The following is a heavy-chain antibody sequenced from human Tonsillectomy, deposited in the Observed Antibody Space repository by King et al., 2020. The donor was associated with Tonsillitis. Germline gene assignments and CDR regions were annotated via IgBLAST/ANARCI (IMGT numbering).Heavy chain of an antibody. CDR1: GGSLSGYY. CDR2: INHSGNT. Sequence: VQLQQWGAGLLKPSETLPLTCGVYGGSLSGYYWSWIRQPPGKGLEWIGEINHSGNTNYNPSLKSRVTVSVDTSKNQFSLKMSYVSAADTAVYYCARGGSSSWHDPKFLQYWGQGTLVTVSS. D-gene: IGHD2-2*01. J-gene: IGHJ1*01. V-gene: IGHV4-34*01. CDR3: ARGGSSSWHDPKFLQY.